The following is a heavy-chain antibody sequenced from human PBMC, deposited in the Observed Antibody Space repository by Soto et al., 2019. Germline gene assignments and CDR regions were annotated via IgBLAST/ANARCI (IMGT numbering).Heavy chain of an antibody. Sequence: EVQLVESGGGLVQPGGSLRLSCTASGFTVSSNYMSWVRQAPGKGLEWVSVIYSGGTTYYADSVKGRFTISRDNSKNTLYLQMTILRAEDTAVYYCARGVAGPHDLDYWGQGTLVTVSS. CDR2: IYSGGTT. V-gene: IGHV3-66*01. D-gene: IGHD3-3*01. CDR1: GFTVSSNY. CDR3: ARGVAGPHDLDY. J-gene: IGHJ4*02.